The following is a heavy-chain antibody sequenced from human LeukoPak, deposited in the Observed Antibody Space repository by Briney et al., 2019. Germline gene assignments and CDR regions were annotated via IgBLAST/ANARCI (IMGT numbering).Heavy chain of an antibody. CDR1: GFTFSNAW. D-gene: IGHD6-13*01. Sequence: KPGGSLRLSCAASGFTFSNAWMSWVRQAPGKGLEWVGRIKSKTDGGATDYAAPVKGRFTISRDDSKNTLYLQMNSLKTEDTAVYYCTTGSAAGPVPLGYWGQGTLVTVSS. V-gene: IGHV3-15*01. CDR3: TTGSAAGPVPLGY. J-gene: IGHJ4*02. CDR2: IKSKTDGGAT.